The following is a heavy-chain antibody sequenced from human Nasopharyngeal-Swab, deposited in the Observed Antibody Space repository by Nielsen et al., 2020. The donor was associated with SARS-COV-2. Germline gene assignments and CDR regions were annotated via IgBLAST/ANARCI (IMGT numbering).Heavy chain of an antibody. D-gene: IGHD6-6*01. V-gene: IGHV3-21*01. CDR1: GFTFSSYS. CDR2: ISSSSSYI. Sequence: GGSLRLSCAASGFTFSSYSMNWVRQAPGKGLEWVSSISSSSSYIYYADSVKGRFTISRDNAKNSLYLQMNSLRAEDTAVYYCASGEMEYSISSPVYYYYGMDVWGQGTTVTVSS. CDR3: ASGEMEYSISSPVYYYYGMDV. J-gene: IGHJ6*02.